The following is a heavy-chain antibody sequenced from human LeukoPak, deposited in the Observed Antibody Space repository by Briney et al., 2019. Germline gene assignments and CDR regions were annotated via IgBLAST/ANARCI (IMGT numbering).Heavy chain of an antibody. CDR2: ISAYNGKT. J-gene: IGHJ6*04. D-gene: IGHD1-26*01. CDR3: ARLQGEIYSYYLVMDV. CDR1: GYTFTSYG. V-gene: IGHV1-18*01. Sequence: ASVTVSCKASGYTFTSYGISWVRQAPGQGLEGMGWISAYNGKTNYAQTLQGRVTISTDTSTSTAYMELRSLRSDDPAVYYCARLQGEIYSYYLVMDVWGRDTALPISS.